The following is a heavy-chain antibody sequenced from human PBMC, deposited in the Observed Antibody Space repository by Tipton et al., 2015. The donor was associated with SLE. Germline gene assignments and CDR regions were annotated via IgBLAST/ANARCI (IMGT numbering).Heavy chain of an antibody. Sequence: TLSLTCAVSGGSISSGNWWIWVRQPPGKGLEWIGEIYHSGSTNYNPSLKSRVTISVDKSKNHFSLNLSSVTAADTAVYYCARHDYDDNGYYMHYFDYWGQGTLVTVSS. V-gene: IGHV4-4*02. CDR1: GGSISSGNW. CDR2: IYHSGST. J-gene: IGHJ4*02. D-gene: IGHD3-22*01. CDR3: ARHDYDDNGYYMHYFDY.